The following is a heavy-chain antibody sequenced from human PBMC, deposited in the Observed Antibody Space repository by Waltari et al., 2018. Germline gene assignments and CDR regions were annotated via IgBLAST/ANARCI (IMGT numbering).Heavy chain of an antibody. D-gene: IGHD3-10*01. CDR1: GFTFSSYW. J-gene: IGHJ3*02. Sequence: EVQLVESGGGLVQPGGSLRLSCAASGFTFSSYWMSWVRQAPGKGLEWVANIKQDGSEKYYVDSVKGRFTISRDNAKNSLYLQMNSLRAEDTAVYYCARVYRSGSYLHASDIWGQGTMVTVSS. CDR3: ARVYRSGSYLHASDI. CDR2: IKQDGSEK. V-gene: IGHV3-7*01.